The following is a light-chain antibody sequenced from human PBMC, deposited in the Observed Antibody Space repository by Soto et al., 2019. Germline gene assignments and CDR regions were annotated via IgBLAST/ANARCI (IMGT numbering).Light chain of an antibody. CDR3: QQYYGSPFT. CDR1: QSVLYSSDDKNY. Sequence: DIVMTQSPDSLAVSLGERATFNCKSSQSVLYSSDDKNYLAWYQQKPGQPPKLLIYWASTRESGVPDRFSGSGSGTAFTLTISSLQAEGVAVYYCQQYYGSPFTFGPGTKVDIK. CDR2: WAS. J-gene: IGKJ3*01. V-gene: IGKV4-1*01.